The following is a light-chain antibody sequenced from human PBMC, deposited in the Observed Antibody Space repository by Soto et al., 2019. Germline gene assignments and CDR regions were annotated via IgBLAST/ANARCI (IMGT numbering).Light chain of an antibody. CDR3: QQSYSTAWT. J-gene: IGKJ1*01. V-gene: IGKV1-39*01. Sequence: DIQMTHSPSSLSASVGDRVTITCRASQSISNYLNWYQQKPGKAPKLLIYAASSLQSGVPSRFSGSGSGTDFTLTISSLQLEDFATYYCQQSYSTAWTFGQGTKVDIK. CDR2: AAS. CDR1: QSISNY.